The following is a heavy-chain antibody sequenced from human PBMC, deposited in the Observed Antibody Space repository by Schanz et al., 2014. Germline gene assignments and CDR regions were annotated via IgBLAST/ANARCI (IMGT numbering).Heavy chain of an antibody. CDR3: AKDPPRGVRTPIKPALDY. D-gene: IGHD3-10*01. CDR2: ISIRGGNT. J-gene: IGHJ4*02. Sequence: EVQLVESGGGLVQPGGSLRLSCAASGFTFSTYAMTWVRQAPGKGLEWVSSISIRGGNTYYTDSVKGRFTISRDNSKNTLDLQMSSLRPEDTAVYYCAKDPPRGVRTPIKPALDYWGQGTRVTVS. V-gene: IGHV3-23*04. CDR1: GFTFSTYA.